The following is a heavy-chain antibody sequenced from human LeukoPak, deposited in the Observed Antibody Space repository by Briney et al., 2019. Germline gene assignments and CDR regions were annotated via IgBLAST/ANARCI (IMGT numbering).Heavy chain of an antibody. CDR2: ISGTGGYM. CDR1: GFTFSSYS. J-gene: IGHJ5*02. CDR3: AREEGPFDT. V-gene: IGHV3-21*01. Sequence: GGSLRVSCAASGFTFSSYSMNWVRQAPGKGLEWVSSISGTGGYMYYADSVKGRFTISRDNAKNSLYLQMNSLRAEDTAVYYCAREEGPFDTWGQGTPVTVSS.